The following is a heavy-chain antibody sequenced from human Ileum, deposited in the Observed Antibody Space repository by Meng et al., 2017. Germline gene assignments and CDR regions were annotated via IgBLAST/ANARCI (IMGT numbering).Heavy chain of an antibody. CDR3: ATLSYSSLGY. V-gene: IGHV3-11*01. CDR2: ISNSGSNI. J-gene: IGHJ4*02. CDR1: GITFSYYY. Sequence: QVELVLSGGGVVQPGGSLILSCAATGITFSYYYMSWIRQAPGKGLEWVSYISNSGSNIYYVDSVKGRFTISRDNAKNSLYLQMNSLRAEDTAVYYCATLSYSSLGYWGQGTLVTVSS. D-gene: IGHD1-26*01.